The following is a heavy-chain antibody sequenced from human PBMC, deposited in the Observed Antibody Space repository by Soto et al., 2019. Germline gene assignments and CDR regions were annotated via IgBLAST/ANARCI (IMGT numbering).Heavy chain of an antibody. J-gene: IGHJ6*02. D-gene: IGHD6-13*01. CDR2: ISSSGSTI. CDR1: GFTFSSYE. CDR3: ARDLLPDKYSSSLYYYGMDV. V-gene: IGHV3-48*03. Sequence: EVQLVESGGGLVQPGGSLRLSCAASGFTFSSYEMNWVRQAPGKGLEWVSYISSSGSTIYYADSVKGRFTISRDNAKNSLYLQMNSLRAEDTAVYYCARDLLPDKYSSSLYYYGMDVWGQGTTVTVSS.